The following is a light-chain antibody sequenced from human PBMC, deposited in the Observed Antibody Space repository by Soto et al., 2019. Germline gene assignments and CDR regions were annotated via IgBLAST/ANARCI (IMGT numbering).Light chain of an antibody. J-gene: IGKJ4*01. V-gene: IGKV1-39*01. CDR1: QSISSY. CDR2: AAS. Sequence: DIQMTQSPSSLSASVGDRVTITCRASQSISSYLNWYQQKPGKAPNPLIYAASSLQSGVPSRFSGSGSGTDFTLTISSLQPEDFATYYCQQSYSTPLTFGGGTKVESK. CDR3: QQSYSTPLT.